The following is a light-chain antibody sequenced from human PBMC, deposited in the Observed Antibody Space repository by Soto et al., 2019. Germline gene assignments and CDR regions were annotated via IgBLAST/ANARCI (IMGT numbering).Light chain of an antibody. Sequence: DIQMTQSPSTLSASVGDRVIITCRASQSVSSWLAWYQHKPGKAPKLLIYKASRLESGVPSRFSGSGSGTDFTLTISSLQPDDFATYYCQQHRSYPVTFGQGTRLEIK. CDR1: QSVSSW. CDR3: QQHRSYPVT. CDR2: KAS. J-gene: IGKJ5*01. V-gene: IGKV1-5*03.